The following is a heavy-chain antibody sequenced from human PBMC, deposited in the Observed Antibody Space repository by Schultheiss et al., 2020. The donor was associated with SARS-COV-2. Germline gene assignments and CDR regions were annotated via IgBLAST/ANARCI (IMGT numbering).Heavy chain of an antibody. V-gene: IGHV1-2*04. J-gene: IGHJ6*02. Sequence: ASVKVSCKASGYTFTGYYMHWVRQAPGQGLEWMGWINPNSGGTNYAQKFQGWVTMTRDTSISTAYMELSRLRSEDTAVYYCARDRGVLMVYGNVWGGMDVWGQGTTVTVSS. D-gene: IGHD2-8*01. CDR2: INPNSGGT. CDR3: ARDRGVLMVYGNVWGGMDV. CDR1: GYTFTGYY.